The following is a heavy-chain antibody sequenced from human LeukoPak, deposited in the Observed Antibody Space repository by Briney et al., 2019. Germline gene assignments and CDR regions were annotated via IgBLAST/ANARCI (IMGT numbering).Heavy chain of an antibody. V-gene: IGHV1-69*04. CDR1: GGTFSSYA. CDR3: VLWFGELYYFDY. Sequence: ASVKVSCKASGGTFSSYAISWVRQAPGQGLEWMGRIIPILGIANYAQKFQGRVTITADKSTSTAYMELSSLRSEDTAVYYCVLWFGELYYFDYWGQGTLVTVSS. CDR2: IIPILGIA. D-gene: IGHD3-10*01. J-gene: IGHJ4*02.